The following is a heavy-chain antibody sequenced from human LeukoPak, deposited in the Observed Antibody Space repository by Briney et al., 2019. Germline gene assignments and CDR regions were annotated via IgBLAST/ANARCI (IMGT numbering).Heavy chain of an antibody. J-gene: IGHJ4*02. CDR3: AADTDSSGYYRFDY. Sequence: GASVKVSCKASGFTFTSSAVQWVRQARGQRLEWIGWIVVGSGNKNYAQKFQERVTITRDMSTSTAYMELSSLRSEDTAVYYCAADTDSSGYYRFDYWGQGTLVTVSS. D-gene: IGHD3-22*01. CDR2: IVVGSGNK. V-gene: IGHV1-58*01. CDR1: GFTFTSSA.